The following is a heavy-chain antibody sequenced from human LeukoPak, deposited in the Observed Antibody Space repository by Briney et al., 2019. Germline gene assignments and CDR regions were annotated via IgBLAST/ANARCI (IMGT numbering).Heavy chain of an antibody. CDR2: INPSGGST. CDR3: AREFSSWQTYYFDY. D-gene: IGHD6-13*01. J-gene: IGHJ4*02. V-gene: IGHV1-46*01. Sequence: RASVKVSCKASGYTFTSYYMHWVRQAPGEGLEWMGIINPSGGSTSYAQKFQGRVTMTRDMSTSTVYMELSSLRSEDMAVYYCAREFSSWQTYYFDYWGQGTLVTVSS. CDR1: GYTFTSYY.